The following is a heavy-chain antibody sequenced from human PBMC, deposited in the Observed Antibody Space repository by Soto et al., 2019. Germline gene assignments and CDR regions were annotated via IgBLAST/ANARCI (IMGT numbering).Heavy chain of an antibody. CDR2: MNPNSGNT. D-gene: IGHD4-17*01. CDR3: ARPFSTETHHFDP. CDR1: GYTFTSYD. J-gene: IGHJ5*02. V-gene: IGHV1-8*01. Sequence: ASVKVSCKASGYTFTSYDINWVRQATGQGLEWMGWMNPNSGNTGYAQKFQGRVTMTRNTSISTAYMELSSLRSEDTAVYYCARPFSTETHHFDPWGQGTLVTVSS.